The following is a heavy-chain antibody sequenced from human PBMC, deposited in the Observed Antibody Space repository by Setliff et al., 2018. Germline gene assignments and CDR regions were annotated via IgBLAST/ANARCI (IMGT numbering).Heavy chain of an antibody. Sequence: SVKVSCKASGGTFAITWVRQAPGQGLEWMGGTIPTLPLPNYAVKFQGRITITADKSTSTAYMELSSLRSDDTAVYYCARNAITGTTRKYYYYMYVWGRGTTCTV. CDR3: ARNAITGTTRKYYYYMYV. CDR2: TIPTLPLP. CDR1: GGTFA. V-gene: IGHV1-69*10. D-gene: IGHD1-7*01. J-gene: IGHJ6*03.